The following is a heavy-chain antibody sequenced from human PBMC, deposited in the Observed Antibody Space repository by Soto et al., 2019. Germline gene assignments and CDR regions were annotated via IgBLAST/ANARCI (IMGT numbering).Heavy chain of an antibody. D-gene: IGHD3-10*01. V-gene: IGHV3-64*01. CDR1: GFTFSSYA. CDR3: ARQGRAVSSYYFDY. J-gene: IGHJ4*02. Sequence: PGGSLRLSCAASGFTFSSYAMHWVRQAPGKGLEYVSAISSNGGSTYYAISVKGRFTISRDNSKNTLYLQMGSLRAEDMAVYYCARQGRAVSSYYFDYWGQGT. CDR2: ISSNGGST.